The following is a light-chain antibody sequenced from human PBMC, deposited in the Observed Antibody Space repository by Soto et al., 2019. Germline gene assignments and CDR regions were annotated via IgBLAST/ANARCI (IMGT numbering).Light chain of an antibody. CDR2: DAS. Sequence: EIVMTQSPATLSVSPGERATLSCRASQSISSNLAWYQQKPGQAPRLLIDDASARAAGIPARFNGGVSGTEFTLTISSLEPEDFAVYYCQQRNNWPPEITFGQGTRLEI. CDR3: QQRNNWPPEIT. V-gene: IGKV3-15*01. J-gene: IGKJ5*01. CDR1: QSISSN.